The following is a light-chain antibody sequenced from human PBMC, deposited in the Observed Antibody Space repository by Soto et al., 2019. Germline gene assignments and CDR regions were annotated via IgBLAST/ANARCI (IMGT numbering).Light chain of an antibody. CDR1: QDIGSA. Sequence: IQLTQSPSSLSASVGDRVTITCRAGQDIGSALAWYQQRPWKAPKLLLYDASNLEAGVPSRFSVCGSATDFTLTITSLLPEDFATYYCQQFNGCPLTVGGGTKVQIK. V-gene: IGKV1-13*02. CDR2: DAS. J-gene: IGKJ4*01. CDR3: QQFNGCPLT.